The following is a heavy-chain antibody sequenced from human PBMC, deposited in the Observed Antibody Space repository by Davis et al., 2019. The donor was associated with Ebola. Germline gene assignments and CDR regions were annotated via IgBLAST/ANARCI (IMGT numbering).Heavy chain of an antibody. Sequence: LSLTCAASGFTFSSYAMSWVRQAPGKGLEWVSAISGSGGSTYYADSVKGRFTISRDNSKNTLYLQMNSLRAEDTAVYYCAKEEGYCSGGSCSRATYYYYGMDVWGQGTTVTVSS. CDR2: ISGSGGST. J-gene: IGHJ6*02. CDR1: GFTFSSYA. V-gene: IGHV3-23*01. D-gene: IGHD2-15*01. CDR3: AKEEGYCSGGSCSRATYYYYGMDV.